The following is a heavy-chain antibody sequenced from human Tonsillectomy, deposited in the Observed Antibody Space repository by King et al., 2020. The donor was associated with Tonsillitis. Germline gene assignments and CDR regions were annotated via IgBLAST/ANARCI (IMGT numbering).Heavy chain of an antibody. CDR1: GFAFKTFC. V-gene: IGHV3-30*03. CDR2: ISNDGSQK. J-gene: IGHJ4*01. CDR3: GTPYPGIYIGAPRH. D-gene: IGHD3-3*01. Sequence: VQLVESGGGVVQPGKSLRLSGVAAGFAFKTFCMYWVRQSPSKVLEWVALISNDGSQKHYTNSGRGRLTVSRDNFRNTLYLEMNRLRIDDSGLYFCGTPYPGIYIGAPRHWGHGSVVTAS.